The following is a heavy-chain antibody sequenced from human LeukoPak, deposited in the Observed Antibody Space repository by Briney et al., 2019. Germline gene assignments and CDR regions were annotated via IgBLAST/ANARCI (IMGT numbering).Heavy chain of an antibody. Sequence: GRSLRLSCAASGFTFSSYAMSWVRQAPGRGLEWVSSISSSSSSTIYYADSVKGRFTISRDNAKNSLYLQMNSLRAEDTAVYYCARGPDYGSGAYWGQGTLVTVSS. CDR1: GFTFSSYA. D-gene: IGHD3-10*01. J-gene: IGHJ4*02. CDR3: ARGPDYGSGAY. V-gene: IGHV3-48*01. CDR2: ISSSSSSTI.